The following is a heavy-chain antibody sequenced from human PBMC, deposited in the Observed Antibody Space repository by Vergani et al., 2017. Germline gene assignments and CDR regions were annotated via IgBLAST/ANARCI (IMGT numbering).Heavy chain of an antibody. D-gene: IGHD2-8*01. Sequence: QVQLEESGAGLVKPSETLSLTCTVSGGPFNTYYWSWIRQSSGKGLEGIGYIYSTGRPNYNPSLNSRVTMSMDTSKNQFSLKLRSVTAADTAVYFCARVVYRDEASTGYRLEGMDIWGQGTTVTISS. V-gene: IGHV4-59*13. CDR3: ARVVYRDEASTGYRLEGMDI. J-gene: IGHJ6*02. CDR2: IYSTGRP. CDR1: GGPFNTYY.